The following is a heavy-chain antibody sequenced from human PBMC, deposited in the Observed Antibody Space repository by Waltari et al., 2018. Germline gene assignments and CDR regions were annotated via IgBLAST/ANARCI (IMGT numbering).Heavy chain of an antibody. CDR2: INPNSRGT. D-gene: IGHD3-3*01. Sequence: QVQLVQSGAEVKKPGASVKVSCKASGYTFTGYYMHWVRQAPGQGREWMGRINPNSRGTTYEQKLQVRVTMTRDTSTSTAYLELSRLRSDDTAVYDCARAQANCWSGYRPSDAFDIWGQGTLVTVSS. CDR1: GYTFTGYY. V-gene: IGHV1-2*06. CDR3: ARAQANCWSGYRPSDAFDI. J-gene: IGHJ3*02.